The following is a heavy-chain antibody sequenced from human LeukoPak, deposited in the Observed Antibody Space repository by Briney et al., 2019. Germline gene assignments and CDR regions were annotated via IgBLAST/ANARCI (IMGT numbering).Heavy chain of an antibody. Sequence: PGRSLRLSCAASGFTFEDYAMHWVRQAPGKGLEWVSGISWNSGSIGYADSVKGRFTISRDNAKNSLYLQMNSLRAEDTALYYCAKDRGQPDYDILTGYFDYWGQGTLVTVSS. CDR1: GFTFEDYA. D-gene: IGHD3-9*01. J-gene: IGHJ4*02. V-gene: IGHV3-9*01. CDR3: AKDRGQPDYDILTGYFDY. CDR2: ISWNSGSI.